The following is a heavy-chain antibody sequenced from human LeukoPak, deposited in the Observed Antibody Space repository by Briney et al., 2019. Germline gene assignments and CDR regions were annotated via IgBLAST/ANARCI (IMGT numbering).Heavy chain of an antibody. V-gene: IGHV1-2*02. CDR2: INPNSGGT. D-gene: IGHD3-10*01. Sequence: ASVKVSCKASGYTFTGYYMHWVRQAPGQGLEWMGWINPNSGGTNYAQKFQGRVTMTRDTSISTAYMELRRLRSDDTAVYYCATTLYGSGSYCWFDPWGQGTLVTVSS. CDR1: GYTFTGYY. J-gene: IGHJ5*02. CDR3: ATTLYGSGSYCWFDP.